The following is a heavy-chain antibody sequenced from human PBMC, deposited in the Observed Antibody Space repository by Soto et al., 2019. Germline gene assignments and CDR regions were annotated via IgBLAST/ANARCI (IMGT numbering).Heavy chain of an antibody. CDR2: IWYDGSNK. J-gene: IGHJ4*02. CDR3: ARALYDSIGFFYASEY. V-gene: IGHV3-33*01. CDR1: GMSFSSYG. D-gene: IGHD3-22*01. Sequence: GGSLRLSCVASGMSFSSYGMHWVRQAPGKGLEWVAVIWYDGSNKYYADSVKGRFTVSRDNSKNTLYLEMNSLRAEDTAVYYCARALYDSIGFFYASEYWGQGTQVTVSA.